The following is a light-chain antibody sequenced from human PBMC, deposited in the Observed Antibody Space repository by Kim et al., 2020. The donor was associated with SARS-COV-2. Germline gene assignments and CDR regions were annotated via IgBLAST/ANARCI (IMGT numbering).Light chain of an antibody. J-gene: IGLJ3*02. Sequence: TVTSSWTGRSGRNASNYVQCYPQRPGSAPTTVIYEDNQRPSGVPDRFSGSIDSSSNSASLTISGLKTEDEADYYCQSYDSSNWVFGGGTQLTVL. CDR2: EDN. V-gene: IGLV6-57*02. CDR1: SGRNASNY. CDR3: QSYDSSNWV.